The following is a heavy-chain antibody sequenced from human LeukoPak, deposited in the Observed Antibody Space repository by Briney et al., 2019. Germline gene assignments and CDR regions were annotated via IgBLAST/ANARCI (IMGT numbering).Heavy chain of an antibody. CDR1: GYTFTSYG. CDR3: ARAYYYGSGSYTLPYYYYYYMDV. D-gene: IGHD3-10*01. J-gene: IGHJ6*03. Sequence: SVKVSCKASGYTFTSYGISWVRQAPGQGLEWMGGIIPIFGTANYAQKFQGRVTITADKSTSTAYMELSSLRSEDTAVYYCARAYYYGSGSYTLPYYYYYYMDVWGKGTTVTVSS. V-gene: IGHV1-69*06. CDR2: IIPIFGTA.